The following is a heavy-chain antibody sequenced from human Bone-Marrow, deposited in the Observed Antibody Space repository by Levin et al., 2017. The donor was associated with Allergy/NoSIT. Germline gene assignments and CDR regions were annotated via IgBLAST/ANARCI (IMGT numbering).Heavy chain of an antibody. J-gene: IGHJ6*02. Sequence: GESLKISCAASGFTFSSYWMSWVRQAPGKGLEWVANIKQDGSENYYVDSVKGRFTISRDNAKNSLYLQMNSLRAEDTAVYYCARDILLSGSIRGQWHPKKYYYGMDVWGQGTTVTVSS. V-gene: IGHV3-7*01. CDR2: IKQDGSEN. CDR1: GFTFSSYW. CDR3: ARDILLSGSIRGQWHPKKYYYGMDV. D-gene: IGHD2-8*01.